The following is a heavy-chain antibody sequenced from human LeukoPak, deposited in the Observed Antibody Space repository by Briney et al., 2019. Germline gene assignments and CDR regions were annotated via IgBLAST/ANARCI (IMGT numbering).Heavy chain of an antibody. CDR3: AKDIGCSGGSCYGDYYYGMDV. V-gene: IGHV3-9*01. Sequence: GGSLRLSYAASGFTFDDYAMHWVRQAPGKGLEWVSGISWNSGSIGYADSVKGRFTISRDNAKNSLYLQMNSLRAEDTALYYCAKDIGCSGGSCYGDYYYGMDVWGQGTTVTVSS. J-gene: IGHJ6*02. D-gene: IGHD2-15*01. CDR1: GFTFDDYA. CDR2: ISWNSGSI.